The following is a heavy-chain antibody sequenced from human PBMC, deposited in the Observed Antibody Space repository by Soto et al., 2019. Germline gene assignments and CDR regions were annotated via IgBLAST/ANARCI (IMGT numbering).Heavy chain of an antibody. D-gene: IGHD5-18*01. Sequence: PGGSLRLSCAAFGLTVSGKKYLAWVLQAPGKGLEWVSALYDVDGTYYADSVKGRFTISRDNAKNSLYLQMNSLRAEDTVVYYCARERYSYGPYYSDYWGQGTLVTVSS. CDR1: GLTVSGKKY. CDR2: LYDVDGT. J-gene: IGHJ4*02. CDR3: ARERYSYGPYYSDY. V-gene: IGHV3-53*01.